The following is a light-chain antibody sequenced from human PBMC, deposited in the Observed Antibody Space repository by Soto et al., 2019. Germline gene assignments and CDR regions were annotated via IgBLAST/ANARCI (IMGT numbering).Light chain of an antibody. J-gene: IGKJ1*01. V-gene: IGKV1-39*01. CDR1: QTIGNL. CDR2: LTS. CDR3: QQSHRTPWT. Sequence: DIQMTQSPPSLSASVGDRVTITCRAGQTIGNLVNWYQQRPGKAPHLLIYLTSSLQTGVPSRFSGSGSETEFTLTINSLQPEDFATYFCQQSHRTPWTFGQGTRVE.